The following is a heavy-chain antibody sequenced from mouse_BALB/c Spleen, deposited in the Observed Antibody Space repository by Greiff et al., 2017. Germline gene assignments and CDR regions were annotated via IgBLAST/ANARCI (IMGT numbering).Heavy chain of an antibody. D-gene: IGHD2-14*01. Sequence: EVQGVESGGGLVQPGGSRKLSCAASGFTFSSFGMHWVRQAPEKGLEWVAYISSGSSTIYYADTVKGRFTISRDNPKNTLFLQMTSLRSEDTAMYYCARGPYDGGGYAMDYWGQGTSVTVSS. CDR2: ISSGSSTI. CDR1: GFTFSSFG. V-gene: IGHV5-17*02. J-gene: IGHJ4*01. CDR3: ARGPYDGGGYAMDY.